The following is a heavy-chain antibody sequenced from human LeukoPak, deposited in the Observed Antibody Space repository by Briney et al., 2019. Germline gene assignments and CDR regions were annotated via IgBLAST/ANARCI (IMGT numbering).Heavy chain of an antibody. CDR3: ARYTIFGVVIRTAYFDY. D-gene: IGHD3-3*01. CDR1: GGSFSGYY. CDR2: INHSGST. J-gene: IGHJ4*02. V-gene: IGHV4-34*01. Sequence: PSETLSLTCAVYGGSFSGYYWSWIRQPPGKGLEWIGEINHSGSTNYNPSLKSRVTISVDTSKNQFSLKLSSVTAADTAVYYCARYTIFGVVIRTAYFDYWGQGTLVTVSS.